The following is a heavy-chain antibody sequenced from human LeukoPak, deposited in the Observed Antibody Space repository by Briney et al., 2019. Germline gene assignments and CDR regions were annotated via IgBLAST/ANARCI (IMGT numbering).Heavy chain of an antibody. V-gene: IGHV3-21*01. J-gene: IGHJ5*02. D-gene: IGHD1-26*01. Sequence: PGGSLRLSCAASGFTFSSYSMNWVRQAPGKGLEWVSSISSSSSYIYYADSVKGRFTISRDNAKNSLYLQMNSLRAEDTAVYYCARDPRTLIVGATPIGYNWFDPWGQGTLVTVSS. CDR1: GFTFSSYS. CDR2: ISSSSSYI. CDR3: ARDPRTLIVGATPIGYNWFDP.